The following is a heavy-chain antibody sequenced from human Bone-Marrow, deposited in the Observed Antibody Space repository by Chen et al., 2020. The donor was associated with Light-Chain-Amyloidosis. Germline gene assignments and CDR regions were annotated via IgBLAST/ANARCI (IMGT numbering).Heavy chain of an antibody. CDR1: GFTFASYT. V-gene: IGHV3-21*06. CDR3: ARDQVEYKFFYYMDV. J-gene: IGHJ6*03. Sequence: EVRLVESGGGVVQPGGSLRRSCAASGFTFASYTMNWVRQAPGKGLEWVSSIDSSGTYINYADSTRGRFSISRDNAKNSLYLQITSLRAEDTAVYYCARDQVEYKFFYYMDVWGKGTTVTVSS. CDR2: IDSSGTYI. D-gene: IGHD6-6*01.